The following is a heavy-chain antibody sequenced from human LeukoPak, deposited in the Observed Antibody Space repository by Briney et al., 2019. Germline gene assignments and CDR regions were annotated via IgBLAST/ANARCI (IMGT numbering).Heavy chain of an antibody. V-gene: IGHV4-59*01. CDR3: ARDPGGYGDYAAFDI. D-gene: IGHD4-17*01. Sequence: SETLSLTCTVSGGSISSYYWSWIRQPPGKGLEWIGYIYYSGSTNYNPSLKSRVTISVDTSKNQFSLKLSSVTAADTAVYYCARDPGGYGDYAAFDIWGQGTMATVSS. CDR2: IYYSGST. J-gene: IGHJ3*02. CDR1: GGSISSYY.